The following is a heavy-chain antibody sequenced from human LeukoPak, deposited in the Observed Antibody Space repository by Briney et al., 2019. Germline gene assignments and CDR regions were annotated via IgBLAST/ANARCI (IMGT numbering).Heavy chain of an antibody. D-gene: IGHD3-16*02. CDR2: INTDGSST. CDR3: ARGIRSQFDP. V-gene: IGHV3-74*01. CDR1: GFTFSSYW. Sequence: GGSLRLSCAASGFTFSSYWMHWVRHAPGKGLVWVSRINTDGSSTSYADSVKGRFTISRDNAKNTLYLQMNSLRAEDTAVFYCARGIRSQFDPWGQGTLVTVSS. J-gene: IGHJ5*02.